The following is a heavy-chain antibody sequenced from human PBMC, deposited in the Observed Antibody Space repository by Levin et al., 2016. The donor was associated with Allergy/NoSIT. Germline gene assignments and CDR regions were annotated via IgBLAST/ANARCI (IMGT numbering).Heavy chain of an antibody. CDR2: ISSSSSYT. Sequence: LSLTCAASGFTFSDYYMSWIRQAPGKGLEWVSYISSSSSYTNYADSVKGRFTISRDNAKNSLYLQMNSLRAEDTAVYYCARESYCSGGSCLFDYWGQGTLVTVSS. CDR3: ARESYCSGGSCLFDY. V-gene: IGHV3-11*05. J-gene: IGHJ4*02. CDR1: GFTFSDYY. D-gene: IGHD2-15*01.